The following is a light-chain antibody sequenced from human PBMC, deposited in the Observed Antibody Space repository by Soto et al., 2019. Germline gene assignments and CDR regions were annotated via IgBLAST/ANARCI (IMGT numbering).Light chain of an antibody. CDR1: QGIANF. CDR3: QQLNSFPIP. V-gene: IGKV1-9*01. CDR2: GAS. Sequence: IQLTQSPSSLSASVGDRVTISCLASQGIANFLAWYQQKPGKAPKLLIYGASTLQSGVPSRFSGSGSGTDFPLTISSLQPEDFATYYCQQLNSFPIPFGPGTKVDIK. J-gene: IGKJ3*01.